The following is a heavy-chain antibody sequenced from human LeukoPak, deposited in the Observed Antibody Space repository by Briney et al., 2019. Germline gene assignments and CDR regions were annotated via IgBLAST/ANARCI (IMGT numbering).Heavy chain of an antibody. CDR2: IFSGDST. Sequence: GGSLRLSCEVSGFSVDGNYMTWVRQVPGMGLEWVALIFSGDSTDHPDSVKGRFTISRDKSKNTLHLQMDSLRPEDTAMYYCALTYYFDRRGYSYFDYWGQGALVTVSS. D-gene: IGHD3-22*01. CDR3: ALTYYFDRRGYSYFDY. J-gene: IGHJ4*02. V-gene: IGHV3-53*01. CDR1: GFSVDGNY.